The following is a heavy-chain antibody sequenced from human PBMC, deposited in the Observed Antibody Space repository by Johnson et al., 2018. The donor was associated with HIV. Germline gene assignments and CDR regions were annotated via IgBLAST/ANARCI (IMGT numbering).Heavy chain of an antibody. D-gene: IGHD3-10*01. CDR2: IKQDGSEK. CDR1: GFTFSSYW. V-gene: IGHV3-7*01. CDR3: AKANVSGSYWAFDI. J-gene: IGHJ3*02. Sequence: MLLVESGGGLVQPGGSLRLSCAASGFTFSSYWMSWVRQAPGKGLEWVANIKQDGSEKYYVDSVKGRFTISRDNAKNSLYLQMNSLRAEDTAVYYCAKANVSGSYWAFDIWGQGTMVTVSS.